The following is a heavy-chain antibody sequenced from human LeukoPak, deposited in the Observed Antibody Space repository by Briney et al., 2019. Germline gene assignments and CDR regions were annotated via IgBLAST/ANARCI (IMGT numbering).Heavy chain of an antibody. CDR2: VDPEDGET. CDR1: GYTFTDYY. CDR3: ATGFWSGYHLYYYYMDV. J-gene: IGHJ6*03. D-gene: IGHD3-3*01. V-gene: IGHV1-69-2*01. Sequence: ASVKISCKASGYTFTDYYMHWVQQAPGKGLEWMGRVDPEDGETIYAEKFQGRVTITADTSTDTAYMELSSLRSEDTAVYYCATGFWSGYHLYYYYMDVWGKGTTVTISS.